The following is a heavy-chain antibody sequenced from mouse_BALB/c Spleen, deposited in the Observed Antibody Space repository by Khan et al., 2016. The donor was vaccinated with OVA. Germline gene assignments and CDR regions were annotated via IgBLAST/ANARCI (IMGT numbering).Heavy chain of an antibody. CDR2: VNTYTGEL. Sequence: QIQLVQSGPELKKPGATVKISCKASGYTFTNYGMNWVKQSPGKALKWMGWVNTYTGELTYADDFKGQFAFSLDTSATTAYLPLNNLRNEDTETYFGDRRPYFSYTLDYWGQGTSVTVSS. D-gene: IGHD2-10*01. CDR1: GYTFTNYG. V-gene: IGHV9-3-1*01. CDR3: DRRPYFSYTLDY. J-gene: IGHJ4*01.